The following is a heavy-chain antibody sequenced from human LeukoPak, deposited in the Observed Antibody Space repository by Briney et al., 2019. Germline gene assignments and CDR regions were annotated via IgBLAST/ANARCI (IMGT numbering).Heavy chain of an antibody. D-gene: IGHD3-9*01. CDR1: GGSFSGYY. CDR2: INHSGST. Sequence: PSETLFLTCAVYGGSFSGYYWSWIRQPPGKGLEWIGEINHSGSTNYNPSLKSRVTISVDTSKSQFSLKLSSVTAADTAVYYCARGVLRYFAWQLPDYYGMDVWGEGTTVTVSS. CDR3: ARGVLRYFAWQLPDYYGMDV. J-gene: IGHJ6*04. V-gene: IGHV4-34*01.